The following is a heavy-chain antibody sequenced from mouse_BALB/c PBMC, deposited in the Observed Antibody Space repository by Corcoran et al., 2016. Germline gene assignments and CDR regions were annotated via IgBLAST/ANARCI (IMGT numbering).Heavy chain of an antibody. J-gene: IGHJ2*01. D-gene: IGHD2-4*01. CDR2: INPYNDGT. V-gene: IGHV1S136*01. CDR3: ARSYDYDYFDY. Sequence: EVQLQQSGPELVKPGASVTMSCKASGYTFTSYVMHWVKQKPGQGLEWIGYINPYNDGTKYNEKFKGKATLTSDKSSSTAYMELSSLTSEDSAVYYCARSYDYDYFDYWGQGTTLTVSS. CDR1: GYTFTSYV.